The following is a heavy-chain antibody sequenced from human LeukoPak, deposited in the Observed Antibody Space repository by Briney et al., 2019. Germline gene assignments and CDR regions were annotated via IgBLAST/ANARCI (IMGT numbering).Heavy chain of an antibody. CDR2: IYYSGST. CDR3: AKNGEPHYYMAV. J-gene: IGHJ6*03. V-gene: IGHV4-59*08. Sequence: SETLSLTCTVSGGSISSYYWSWIRQPPGKGLEWIGYIYYSGSTNYNPSLKSRVTISVDTSKNQFSLKLSSVTAADTAVYYCAKNGEPHYYMAVWGKGTTVTVS. CDR1: GGSISSYY. D-gene: IGHD1-14*01.